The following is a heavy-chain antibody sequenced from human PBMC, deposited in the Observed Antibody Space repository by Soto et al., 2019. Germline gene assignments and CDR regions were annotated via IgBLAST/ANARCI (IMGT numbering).Heavy chain of an antibody. Sequence: QITLKESGPTLVKPTQTLTLTCTFSGFSLSSTRMAVGWIRQPPGKALEWLALIYWDDDKRYSPFLKSRLTIAKDPSKNQVVLTMSNMDPVYTARYYCSHIVVAGLGYYFDYWGQGPLVTVSS. V-gene: IGHV2-5*02. CDR2: IYWDDDK. CDR3: SHIVVAGLGYYFDY. CDR1: GFSLSSTRMA. D-gene: IGHD6-19*01. J-gene: IGHJ4*02.